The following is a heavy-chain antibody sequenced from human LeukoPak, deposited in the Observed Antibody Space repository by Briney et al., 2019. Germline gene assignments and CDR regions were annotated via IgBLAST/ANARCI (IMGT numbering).Heavy chain of an antibody. J-gene: IGHJ4*02. D-gene: IGHD3-9*01. CDR3: ARDDYGYDILTGYFFTTYFDY. Sequence: PGGSLRLSCAASGFTFSSYSMNWVRQAPGKGLEWVSSISSSSSYIYYADSVKGRFTISRDNAKNSLYLQMNSLRAEDTAVYYCARDDYGYDILTGYFFTTYFDYWGQGTLVTVPS. CDR2: ISSSSSYI. CDR1: GFTFSSYS. V-gene: IGHV3-21*01.